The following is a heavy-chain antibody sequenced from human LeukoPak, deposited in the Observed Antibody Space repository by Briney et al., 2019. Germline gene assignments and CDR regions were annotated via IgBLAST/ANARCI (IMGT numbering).Heavy chain of an antibody. CDR3: ASWKVSTADY. V-gene: IGHV3-74*01. J-gene: IGHJ4*01. CDR2: INSDGSII. D-gene: IGHD5/OR15-5a*01. CDR1: GFTFSTYW. Sequence: GGSLRLSCAASGFTFSTYWMHWVRQAPGKGLVWVSRINSDGSIINYGDSVKGRFTISRDNAKNMLYLQVNSLRAEDTAIYYCASWKVSTADYWGHGTLVTVSS.